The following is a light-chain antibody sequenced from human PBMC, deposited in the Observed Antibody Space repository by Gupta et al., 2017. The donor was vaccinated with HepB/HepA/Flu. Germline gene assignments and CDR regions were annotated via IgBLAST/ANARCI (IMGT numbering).Light chain of an antibody. J-gene: IGLJ3*02. Sequence: QTVVTQEPSLSVSPGGTVTHTCGLNSASVPTVHYPRWYQQTPGQSPRTLIYSTDIRSSGVPDRFSGSILGDKAALTITGAQTDDESTYYCLLYFSGVNWVFGGGTHLTVL. V-gene: IGLV8-61*01. CDR2: STD. CDR1: SASVPTVHY. CDR3: LLYFSGVNWV.